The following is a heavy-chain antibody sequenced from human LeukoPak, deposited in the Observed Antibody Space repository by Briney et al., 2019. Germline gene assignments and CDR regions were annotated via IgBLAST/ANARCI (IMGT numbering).Heavy chain of an antibody. CDR2: ISTGSNYI. J-gene: IGHJ4*02. Sequence: GGSLRLSCAASGFTLDSYSVNWVRRAPGKGLQWVSSISTGSNYIYYADSVKGRFTISRDNAKNSLYLQMNSLRADDTGVYYCARDRIYTNYYFDSWGLGTLVTVSS. CDR1: GFTLDSYS. CDR3: ARDRIYTNYYFDS. D-gene: IGHD4-11*01. V-gene: IGHV3-21*01.